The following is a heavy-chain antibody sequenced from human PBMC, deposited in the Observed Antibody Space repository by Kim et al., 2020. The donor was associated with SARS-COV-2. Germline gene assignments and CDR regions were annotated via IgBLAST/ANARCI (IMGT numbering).Heavy chain of an antibody. CDR2: ISSSSSYI. V-gene: IGHV3-21*01. CDR1: GFTFSSYS. Sequence: GGSLRLSCAASGFTFSSYSMNWVRQAPGKGLEWVSSISSSSSYIYYADSVKGRFTISRDNAKNSLYLQMNSLRAEDTAVYYCARDWKGRGFGELGGYFDYWGQGTLVTVSS. J-gene: IGHJ4*02. D-gene: IGHD3-10*01. CDR3: ARDWKGRGFGELGGYFDY.